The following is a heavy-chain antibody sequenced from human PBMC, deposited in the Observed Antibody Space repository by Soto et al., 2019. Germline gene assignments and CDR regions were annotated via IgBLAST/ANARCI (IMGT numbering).Heavy chain of an antibody. CDR1: GFTFSNYW. D-gene: IGHD5-18*01. Sequence: GGSLRLSCAASGFTFSNYWMHWVRQAPGKGLVWISRINDQGGSPTYADSVKGRFTISRDNSKNTLYLQMNSLRAEDTAVDDCAREAWADTAMVFAYWGQGTLVPVSS. J-gene: IGHJ4*02. CDR3: AREAWADTAMVFAY. V-gene: IGHV3-74*01. CDR2: INDQGGSP.